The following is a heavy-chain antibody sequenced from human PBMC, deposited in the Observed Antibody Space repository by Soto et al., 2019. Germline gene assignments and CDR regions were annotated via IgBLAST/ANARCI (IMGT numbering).Heavy chain of an antibody. Sequence: SVKVSCKASGGTFSSYTISWVRQAPGQGLEWMGRIIPILGIASYAQKFQGRVTMTEDTSTDTAYMELSSLRSEDTAVYYCLALRFLEWPPKFDPWGQGTLVTVSS. CDR2: IIPILGIA. CDR1: GGTFSSYT. J-gene: IGHJ5*02. CDR3: LALRFLEWPPKFDP. V-gene: IGHV1-69*02. D-gene: IGHD3-3*01.